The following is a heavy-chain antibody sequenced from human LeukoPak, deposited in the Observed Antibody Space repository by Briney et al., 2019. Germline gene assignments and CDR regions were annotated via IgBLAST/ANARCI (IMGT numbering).Heavy chain of an antibody. Sequence: GGSLRLSCAASGFTFSSYGMHWVRQAPGKGLEWVAVIWYDGSNKYYADSVKGRFTISRDNSKNTLYLQMNSLRAEDTAVYYCARDLVVVAATPENPLGYWGQGTLATVSS. J-gene: IGHJ4*02. CDR1: GFTFSSYG. D-gene: IGHD2-15*01. V-gene: IGHV3-33*01. CDR2: IWYDGSNK. CDR3: ARDLVVVAATPENPLGY.